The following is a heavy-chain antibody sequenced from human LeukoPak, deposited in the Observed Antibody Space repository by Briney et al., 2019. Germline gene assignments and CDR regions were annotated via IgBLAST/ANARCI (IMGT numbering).Heavy chain of an antibody. Sequence: PSETLSLTCAVYGGSFSGYYWSWIRQPPGKGLEWIGEINHSGSTNYNPSLKSRVTISVDTSKNQFSLKLSSVTAADTAVYYCATLKEVYYYGSGSYYNGDYWGQGTLVTVSS. J-gene: IGHJ4*02. CDR1: GGSFSGYY. V-gene: IGHV4-34*01. CDR3: ATLKEVYYYGSGSYYNGDY. CDR2: INHSGST. D-gene: IGHD3-10*01.